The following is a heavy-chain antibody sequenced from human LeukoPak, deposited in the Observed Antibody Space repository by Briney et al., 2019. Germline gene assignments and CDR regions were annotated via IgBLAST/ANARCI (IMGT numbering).Heavy chain of an antibody. Sequence: ASVTVSFKASVYTFTSYDINWVRQATGQGLEWMGWMNPNSGNTGYAQKFQGRVTMTRNTSISTAYMELSSLRSEDTAVYYCARQEYQLLYRACSSSHYYYYMDVWGKGTTVTVSS. D-gene: IGHD2-2*02. CDR3: ARQEYQLLYRACSSSHYYYYMDV. J-gene: IGHJ6*03. V-gene: IGHV1-8*01. CDR2: MNPNSGNT. CDR1: VYTFTSYD.